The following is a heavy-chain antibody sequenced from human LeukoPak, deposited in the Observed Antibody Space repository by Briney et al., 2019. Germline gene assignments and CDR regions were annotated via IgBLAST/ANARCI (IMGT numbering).Heavy chain of an antibody. Sequence: ASVKVSCKASGYIFTSYGISWVRQAPGQGLEWMGWISTDNGNTNYPQKLQGRVTMTTDTSTSTAYMELRSLRSDDTAVYYCARSVLGFGDYWGQGTLDTVSS. CDR2: ISTDNGNT. CDR3: ARSVLGFGDY. J-gene: IGHJ4*02. CDR1: GYIFTSYG. D-gene: IGHD3-10*01. V-gene: IGHV1-18*01.